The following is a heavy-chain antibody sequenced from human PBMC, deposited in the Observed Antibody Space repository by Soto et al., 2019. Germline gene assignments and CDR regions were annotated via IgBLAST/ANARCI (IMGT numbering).Heavy chain of an antibody. CDR2: ISGTRGRHRNT. CDR1: GFIFSDYA. D-gene: IGHD5-12*01. V-gene: IGHV3-23*01. Sequence: EVHLLESGGNLVQPGMSLRLSCAASGFIFSDYAMTWVRQAPGKGLEWVSTISGTRGRHRNTFYTASVKGRFTVTRDNSKNTLFLEMNSLRVEDTAVYYCAKTMSRLGGYDLNWLAPRGQGTLVTVSS. J-gene: IGHJ5*02. CDR3: AKTMSRLGGYDLNWLAP.